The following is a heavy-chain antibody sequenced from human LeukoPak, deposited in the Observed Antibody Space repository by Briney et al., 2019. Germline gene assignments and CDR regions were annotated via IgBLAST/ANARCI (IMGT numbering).Heavy chain of an antibody. D-gene: IGHD3-3*01. CDR2: IYYSGST. V-gene: IGHV4-59*08. CDR1: GGSISSYY. J-gene: IGHJ3*02. Sequence: SETLSLTCTVSGGSISSYYWSWIRQPPGKGLEWLGYIYYSGSTNYNPSLKSRVTISVDTSKNQFSLKLSSVTAADTAVYWCARGAFGVLLSAFDIWGQGTMVTVSS. CDR3: ARGAFGVLLSAFDI.